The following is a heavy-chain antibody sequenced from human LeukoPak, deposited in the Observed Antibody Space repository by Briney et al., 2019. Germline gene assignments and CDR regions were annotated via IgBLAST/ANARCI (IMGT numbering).Heavy chain of an antibody. CDR1: GYAFIGNY. D-gene: IGHD3-3*01. V-gene: IGHV1-2*02. CDR3: ARATTIFGVVIIFFDT. CDR2: INPDSGTT. Sequence: ASVKVYCKASGYAFIGNYIHWVRQAPGQGLEWMGWINPDSGTTKYAQNFQGRVTMTSDTSVSTAYMDLSSLTSDDTAVYYCARATTIFGVVIIFFDTWGQGTLVTVSS. J-gene: IGHJ4*02.